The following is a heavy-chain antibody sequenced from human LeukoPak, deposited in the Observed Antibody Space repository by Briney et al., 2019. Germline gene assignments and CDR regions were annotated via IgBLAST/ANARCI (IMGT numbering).Heavy chain of an antibody. V-gene: IGHV4-4*02. Sequence: RPSGTLSLTCAVSGDSISRSNWWSWVRQPPKKGLEWIGEISYSGYTNYNPSLRSRVTISVDKSKNQFSLTLTSVTAADTAVYYCASQGIYCGGDCYRGAEVEGAWGQGTLVTVSS. CDR3: ASQGIYCGGDCYRGAEVEGA. CDR1: GDSISRSNW. D-gene: IGHD2-21*02. CDR2: ISYSGYT. J-gene: IGHJ5*02.